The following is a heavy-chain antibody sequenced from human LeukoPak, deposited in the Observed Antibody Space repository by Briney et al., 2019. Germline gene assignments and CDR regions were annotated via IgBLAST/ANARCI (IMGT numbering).Heavy chain of an antibody. CDR3: ATLPGIAAAAEGYYFDY. Sequence: SVKVSCKASGGTFSSYAISWVRQAPGQGLEWMGGIIPIFGTANYAQKFQGRVTITSDESTSTAYMELSSLRSEDTAVYYCATLPGIAAAAEGYYFDYWGQGTLVTVSS. CDR1: GGTFSSYA. CDR2: IIPIFGTA. D-gene: IGHD6-13*01. V-gene: IGHV1-69*13. J-gene: IGHJ4*02.